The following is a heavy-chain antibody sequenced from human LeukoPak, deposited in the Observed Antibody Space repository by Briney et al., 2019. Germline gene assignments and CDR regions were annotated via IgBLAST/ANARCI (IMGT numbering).Heavy chain of an antibody. D-gene: IGHD6-19*01. J-gene: IGHJ4*02. V-gene: IGHV3-23*01. Sequence: GGSLRLSCAASGFTFSSYAMSWVRQAPGKGLEWVSAISGSGGSTYYADSVKGRVTVSRDNSKSTLYLQMNGLRAEDTAVYYCARSRASSGLLGYWGQGTLVTVSS. CDR3: ARSRASSGLLGY. CDR2: ISGSGGST. CDR1: GFTFSSYA.